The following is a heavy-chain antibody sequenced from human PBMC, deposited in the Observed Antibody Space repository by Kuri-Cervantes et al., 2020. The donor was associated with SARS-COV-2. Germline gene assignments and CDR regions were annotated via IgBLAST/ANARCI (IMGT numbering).Heavy chain of an antibody. Sequence: ASVKVSCKASGYTFTSYGISWVRQAPGQGLEWMGWINAYNGNTNYAQKLQGRVTMTTDTSTSTAYMELRSLRSDDTAMYYCAGSSIAPNYYYYGMDVWGQGTTVTVSS. CDR3: AGSSIAPNYYYYGMDV. V-gene: IGHV1-18*04. D-gene: IGHD3-10*01. J-gene: IGHJ6*02. CDR1: GYTFTSYG. CDR2: INAYNGNT.